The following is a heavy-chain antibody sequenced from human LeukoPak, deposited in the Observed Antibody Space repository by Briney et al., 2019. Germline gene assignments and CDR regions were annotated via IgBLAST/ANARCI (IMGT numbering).Heavy chain of an antibody. CDR2: INPNSGGT. J-gene: IGHJ3*02. V-gene: IGHV1-2*02. CDR3: ARDAGTTGDI. CDR1: GGTFTSYT. D-gene: IGHD1-7*01. Sequence: ASVKVSCKASGGTFTSYTISWVRQAPGQGLEWMGWINPNSGGTNYAQKFQGRVTMTRDTSISTAYMELSRLRSDDTAVYYCARDAGTTGDIWGQGTMVTVSS.